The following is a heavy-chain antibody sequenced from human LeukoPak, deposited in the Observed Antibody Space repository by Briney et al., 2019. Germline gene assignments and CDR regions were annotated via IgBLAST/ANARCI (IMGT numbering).Heavy chain of an antibody. CDR1: GGSFSGYY. Sequence: SETLSLTCAVYGGSFSGYYWSWIRQPPGKGLEWIGEINHSGSTNYNPSLKSRVTISVDASKDQFSLKLSSVPAADTAVYYCAKPRPPDFWSGLGRPQHDAFDIWGQGTMVTVSS. CDR2: INHSGST. CDR3: AKPRPPDFWSGLGRPQHDAFDI. V-gene: IGHV4-34*01. J-gene: IGHJ3*02. D-gene: IGHD3-3*01.